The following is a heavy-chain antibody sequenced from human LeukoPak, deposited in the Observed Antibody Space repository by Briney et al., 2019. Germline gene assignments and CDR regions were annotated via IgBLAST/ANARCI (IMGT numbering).Heavy chain of an antibody. Sequence: PGGPLSPSCAASGFPFRTYWMHWARKPPGKGLVWVSRINSDGSSTSYADSVKGRFTISRDNAKNTLYLQMNSLRAEDMAVYYCARDRVGGWALDIWGQGTMVTVSS. J-gene: IGHJ3*02. CDR3: ARDRVGGWALDI. V-gene: IGHV3-74*01. D-gene: IGHD3-16*01. CDR2: INSDGSST. CDR1: GFPFRTYW.